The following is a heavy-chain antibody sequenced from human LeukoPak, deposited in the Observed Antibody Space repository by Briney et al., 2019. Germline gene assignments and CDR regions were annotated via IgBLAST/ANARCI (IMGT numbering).Heavy chain of an antibody. Sequence: GESLKISCKGSGYSFPNYWIGWVRQMPGQGLEWMGIIYPADSDTRYSPAFEGQVTISADKSINTAYLQWTSLKASDTAMYYCARRKGDGYNSPFDYWGQGTLVTVSS. D-gene: IGHD5-24*01. CDR3: ARRKGDGYNSPFDY. J-gene: IGHJ4*02. CDR1: GYSFPNYW. V-gene: IGHV5-51*01. CDR2: IYPADSDT.